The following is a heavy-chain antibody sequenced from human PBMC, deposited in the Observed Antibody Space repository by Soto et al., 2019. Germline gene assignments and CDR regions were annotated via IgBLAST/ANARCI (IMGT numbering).Heavy chain of an antibody. J-gene: IGHJ4*02. D-gene: IGHD3-10*01. Sequence: SETLSLTCAVSGGSISSSSYYWGWIRQPPGTGLEWIGSIYYSGSTYYDPSLKSRVTISLDTSKNQFSLNLRSVTAADTAVYYCASMGYHYGSGSYPLDYWGQGTLVTVSS. CDR3: ASMGYHYGSGSYPLDY. CDR1: GGSISSSSYY. V-gene: IGHV4-39*07. CDR2: IYYSGST.